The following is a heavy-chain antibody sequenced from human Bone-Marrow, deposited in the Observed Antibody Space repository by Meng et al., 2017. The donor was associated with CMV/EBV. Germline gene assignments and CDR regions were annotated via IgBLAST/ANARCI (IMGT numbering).Heavy chain of an antibody. D-gene: IGHD1-14*01. V-gene: IGHV1-8*01. CDR1: GSACTSYD. CDR3: ARGRSRSYLAY. J-gene: IGHJ4*02. Sequence: YCQASGSACTSYDSNWVRQDTGQGLGWMGWMNPNSGNTGYAQKFQGRVTMTRNTSISTAYMELSSLRSEDTAVYYCARGRSRSYLAYWGQGTLVTVSS. CDR2: MNPNSGNT.